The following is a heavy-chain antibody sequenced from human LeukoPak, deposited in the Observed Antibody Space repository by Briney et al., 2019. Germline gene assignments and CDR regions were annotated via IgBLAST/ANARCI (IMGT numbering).Heavy chain of an antibody. Sequence: ASVKVSCKASGYTFTSYYMHWVRQAPGQGLEWMGIINPSGGSTSYAQKFQGRVTMTRDTSTSTVYMELSSLRSEDTAVYYCAGDPRLPTVTNDAFDIWGQGTMVTVSS. CDR3: AGDPRLPTVTNDAFDI. J-gene: IGHJ3*02. CDR1: GYTFTSYY. CDR2: INPSGGST. V-gene: IGHV1-46*01. D-gene: IGHD4-17*01.